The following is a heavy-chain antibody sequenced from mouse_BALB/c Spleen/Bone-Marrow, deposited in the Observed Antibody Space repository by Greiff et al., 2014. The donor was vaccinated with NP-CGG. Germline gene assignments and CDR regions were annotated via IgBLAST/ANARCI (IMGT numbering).Heavy chain of an antibody. Sequence: DVQLQESGPELVKPGASVKISCKASGYTFNDYNMHWVKQSHGKSLEWIGYIYPYNGGTGYNQKFKSKATLTVDNSSSTAYMELRSLTSEDSAVYYCARSYGNWYFDVWGAGTAVTVSS. CDR1: GYTFNDYN. CDR3: ARSYGNWYFDV. J-gene: IGHJ1*01. V-gene: IGHV1S29*02. CDR2: IYPYNGGT. D-gene: IGHD2-10*02.